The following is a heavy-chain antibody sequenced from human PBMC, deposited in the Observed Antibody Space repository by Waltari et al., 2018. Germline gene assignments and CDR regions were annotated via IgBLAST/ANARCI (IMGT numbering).Heavy chain of an antibody. CDR2: ISGSSSTI. D-gene: IGHD3-16*02. J-gene: IGHJ4*02. CDR1: GFAVSGYR. CDR3: ATAARRRDVGDLS. V-gene: IGHV3-48*01. Sequence: EVQLVESGGGLVQPGGSMRLPCGGSGFAVSGYRMNWVRQAPGKGLEWVSYISGSSSTIYYADSVKGRFTISRDNAKNSMHLQMSSLRAEDTAVYYCATAARRRDVGDLSWGQGTLVTVSS.